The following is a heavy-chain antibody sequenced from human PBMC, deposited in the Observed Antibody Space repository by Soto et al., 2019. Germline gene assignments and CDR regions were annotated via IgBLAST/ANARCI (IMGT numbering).Heavy chain of an antibody. J-gene: IGHJ5*02. Sequence: PGGSLRLSCAASGFTFISYEMNWVRQAPGKGLEWVSYISSSCSTIYYADSVKGRFTISRDNAKNSLYLQMNSLRAEDTAVYYCARGSGYPYNWFDPWGQGTLVTVSS. V-gene: IGHV3-48*03. CDR1: GFTFISYE. D-gene: IGHD3-22*01. CDR2: ISSSCSTI. CDR3: ARGSGYPYNWFDP.